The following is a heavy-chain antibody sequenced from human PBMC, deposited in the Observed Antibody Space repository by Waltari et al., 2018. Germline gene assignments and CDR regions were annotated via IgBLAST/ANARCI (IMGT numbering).Heavy chain of an antibody. CDR1: GYTFTRYA. CDR3: ARDQDVVVPAAMVD. Sequence: QVQLVQSGAEVKKPGASVKVSCKASGYTFTRYAMHWVRQAPGQRLEWMGWINAGNGNTKYSQRFHGRVTITRDTSASTAYMELSSLRSEDTAVYYCARDQDVVVPAAMVDWGQGTTVTVSS. J-gene: IGHJ6*02. D-gene: IGHD2-2*01. V-gene: IGHV1-3*01. CDR2: INAGNGNT.